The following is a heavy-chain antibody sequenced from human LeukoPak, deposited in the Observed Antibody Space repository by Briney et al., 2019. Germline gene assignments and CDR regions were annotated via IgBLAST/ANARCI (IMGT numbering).Heavy chain of an antibody. J-gene: IGHJ3*02. D-gene: IGHD5-12*01. CDR3: ARSRGYSGYDKNDAFDI. V-gene: IGHV1-18*01. CDR2: ISAYNGNT. Sequence: GASVKVSCKASGYTFTSYGIGWVRQAPGQGLEWMGWISAYNGNTNYAQKLQGRVTMTTDTSTSTAYMELRSLRSDDTAVYYCARSRGYSGYDKNDAFDIWGQGTMVTVSS. CDR1: GYTFTSYG.